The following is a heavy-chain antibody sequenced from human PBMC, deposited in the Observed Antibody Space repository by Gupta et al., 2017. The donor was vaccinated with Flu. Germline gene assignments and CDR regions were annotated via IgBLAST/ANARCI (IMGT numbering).Heavy chain of an antibody. D-gene: IGHD6-19*01. CDR2: ISGSGGRT. J-gene: IGHJ6*02. V-gene: IGHV3-23*01. CDR3: AKPLIAVAGHYGMDV. Sequence: GGSLRLSCAASGFTFSSYAMSWVRQAPGKGLEWVSAISGSGGRTYYADSVKGRFTISRDNSKNTLYLQMNSLRAEDTAVYYCAKPLIAVAGHYGMDVWGQGTTVTVAS. CDR1: GFTFSSYA.